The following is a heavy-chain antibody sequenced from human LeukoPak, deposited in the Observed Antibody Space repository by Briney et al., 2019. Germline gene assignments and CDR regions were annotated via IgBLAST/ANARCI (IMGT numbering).Heavy chain of an antibody. Sequence: GESLKISCKHSEYSFPNYCIGWVRQMPGKGLGWMGIIYPDDSDTRYSPSFQGQVTISADRSISTAYLQWSSLKASDTAMYYCAIGRGGQQLGDYWGQGTLVTVSS. CDR2: IYPDDSDT. CDR3: AIGRGGQQLGDY. J-gene: IGHJ4*02. CDR1: EYSFPNYC. V-gene: IGHV5-51*01. D-gene: IGHD6-13*01.